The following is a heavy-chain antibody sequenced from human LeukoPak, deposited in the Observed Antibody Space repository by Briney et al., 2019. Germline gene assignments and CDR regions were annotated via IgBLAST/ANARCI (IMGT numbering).Heavy chain of an antibody. Sequence: SETLSLTCTASGGSVSSYYWSWIRQPAGKGLEWIGRIYTSGNTNYNPSLKSRVTMSVDTSKNQFSLRLTSVTAADTALYYCARDPSGWFFDLWGCGTLVTVSS. CDR1: GGSVSSYY. CDR2: IYTSGNT. V-gene: IGHV4-4*07. CDR3: ARDPSGWFFDL. J-gene: IGHJ2*01.